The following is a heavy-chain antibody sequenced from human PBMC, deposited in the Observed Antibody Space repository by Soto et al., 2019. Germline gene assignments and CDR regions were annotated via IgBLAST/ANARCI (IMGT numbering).Heavy chain of an antibody. CDR1: GFTFISYS. CDR3: ARSLDCSGGSCYFYS. Sequence: EVQLVESGGGLVKPGGSLRLSCAASGFTFISYSMNWVRQAPGKGLEWVSSISSSSSYIYYADSVKGRFTISRDNAKNSLYLQMNSLRAEDTAVYYCARSLDCSGGSCYFYSWGQGSLVTVSS. V-gene: IGHV3-21*01. CDR2: ISSSSSYI. D-gene: IGHD2-15*01. J-gene: IGHJ4*02.